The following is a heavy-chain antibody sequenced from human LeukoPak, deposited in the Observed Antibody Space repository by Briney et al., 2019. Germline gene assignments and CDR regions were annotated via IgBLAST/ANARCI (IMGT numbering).Heavy chain of an antibody. J-gene: IGHJ4*02. CDR1: GGSISSYY. V-gene: IGHV4-59*01. CDR3: ARAWYSSGWSVLDY. Sequence: SETLSLTCTVSGGSISSYYWSWIRQPPGKGLEWIGYIYYSGSTNYNPSLKSRVTISVDTSKNQLYLKLTSVTAADTAVYFCARAWYSSGWSVLDYWGQGTLVTVSS. D-gene: IGHD6-19*01. CDR2: IYYSGST.